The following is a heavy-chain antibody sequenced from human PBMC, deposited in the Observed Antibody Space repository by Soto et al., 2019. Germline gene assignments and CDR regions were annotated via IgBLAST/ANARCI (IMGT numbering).Heavy chain of an antibody. J-gene: IGHJ4*02. D-gene: IGHD4-17*01. Sequence: QVQLQESGPGLVKPSETLSLTCTVSGGSISSYYWSWIRQPPGKGLEWIVYIYYSGSANYNPSLTSRVTISVATSKNQFSLQLSSVTAADTAVYYCARGYGDYDENFDYWGQGTLVTVSS. CDR1: GGSISSYY. CDR3: ARGYGDYDENFDY. CDR2: IYYSGSA. V-gene: IGHV4-59*08.